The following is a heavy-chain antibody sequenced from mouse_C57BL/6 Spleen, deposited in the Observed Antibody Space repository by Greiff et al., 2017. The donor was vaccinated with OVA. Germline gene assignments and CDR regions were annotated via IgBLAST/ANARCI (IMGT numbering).Heavy chain of an antibody. CDR1: GYTFTSYW. V-gene: IGHV1-52*01. CDR2: IDPSDSET. Sequence: QVQLQQPGAELVRPGSSVKLSCKASGYTFTSYWMHWVKQRPIQGLEWIGNIDPSDSETHYNQQFKDKATLTVDKSSSTAYMQLSSLTSEDSAVYYCARPLYYYGSSHWYFDVWGTGTTVTVSS. J-gene: IGHJ1*03. D-gene: IGHD1-1*01. CDR3: ARPLYYYGSSHWYFDV.